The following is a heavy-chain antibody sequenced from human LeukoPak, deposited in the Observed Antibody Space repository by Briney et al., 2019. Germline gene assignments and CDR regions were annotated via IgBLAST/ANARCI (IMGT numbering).Heavy chain of an antibody. V-gene: IGHV4-34*01. CDR3: ARERRDGYRPIDY. D-gene: IGHD5-24*01. J-gene: IGHJ4*02. CDR1: GGSFSGYY. CDR2: INHSGST. Sequence: SETLSLSCAVYGGSFSGYYWSWIRQPPGKGLEWIGEINHSGSTNYNPSLKSRVTISVDTSKNQFSLKLSSVTAADTAVYYCARERRDGYRPIDYWGQGTLVTVSS.